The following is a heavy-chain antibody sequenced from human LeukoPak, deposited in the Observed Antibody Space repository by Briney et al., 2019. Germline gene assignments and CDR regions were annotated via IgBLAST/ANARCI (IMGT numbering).Heavy chain of an antibody. CDR1: GFTFSSYA. Sequence: GGSLRLSCAASGFTFSSYAMHWVRQAPGKGLEWVAVISYDESNKYYADSVKGRFTISRDNSKNTLYLQMNSLRAEDTAVYYCARVRLVLSYYYGMDVWGQGTTVTVSS. V-gene: IGHV3-30-3*01. CDR2: ISYDESNK. CDR3: ARVRLVLSYYYGMDV. D-gene: IGHD2-8*02. J-gene: IGHJ6*02.